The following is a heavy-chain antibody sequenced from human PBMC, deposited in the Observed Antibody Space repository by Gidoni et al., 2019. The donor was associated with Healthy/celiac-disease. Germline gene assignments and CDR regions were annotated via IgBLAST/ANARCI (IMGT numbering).Heavy chain of an antibody. Sequence: QLQLQESGSGLVKPSETLSLTCTASGGPISSRSYYWGWIRQPPGKGLEWVGSIYYSGSTYYNPSLKSRVTISVNTSKNQFSLKLSSVTAADTAVYYCARHEVFFYGSGSYRSHFDYWGQGTLVTVSS. CDR3: ARHEVFFYGSGSYRSHFDY. V-gene: IGHV4-39*01. CDR1: GGPISSRSYY. J-gene: IGHJ4*02. D-gene: IGHD3-10*01. CDR2: IYYSGST.